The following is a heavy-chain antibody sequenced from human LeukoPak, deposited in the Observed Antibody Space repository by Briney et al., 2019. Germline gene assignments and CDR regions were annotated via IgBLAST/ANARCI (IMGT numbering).Heavy chain of an antibody. J-gene: IGHJ4*02. CDR1: GFPVSSNY. CDR2: ISYDGSNK. CDR3: AKDARRYCSSTSCRTGYFDY. V-gene: IGHV3-30*18. Sequence: GGSLRLSCAASGFPVSSNYMSWVRQAPGKGLEWVAVISYDGSNKYYADSVKGRFTISRDNSKNTLYLQMNSLRAEDTAVYYCAKDARRYCSSTSCRTGYFDYWGQGTLVTVSS. D-gene: IGHD2-2*01.